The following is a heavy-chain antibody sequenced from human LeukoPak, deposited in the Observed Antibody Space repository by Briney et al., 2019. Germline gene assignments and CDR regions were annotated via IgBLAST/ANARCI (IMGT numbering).Heavy chain of an antibody. Sequence: GGSLRLSCAASGFTFSNAWMSWVRQAPGKGLEWVGRIKSKTDGGTTDYAAPVKGRFTISRDDSKNTPYLQMNSLKTEDTAVYYCTTAAPYCSSTSCLDYWGQGTLVTVSS. CDR1: GFTFSNAW. CDR2: IKSKTDGGTT. V-gene: IGHV3-15*01. J-gene: IGHJ4*02. D-gene: IGHD2-2*01. CDR3: TTAAPYCSSTSCLDY.